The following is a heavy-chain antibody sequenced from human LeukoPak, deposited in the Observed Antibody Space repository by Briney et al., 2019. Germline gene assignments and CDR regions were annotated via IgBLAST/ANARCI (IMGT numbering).Heavy chain of an antibody. CDR2: INHSGST. CDR1: GGSFSGYY. CDR3: AVGYSSSYYYLDY. Sequence: PSETLSLTCAVYGGSFSGYYWSWIRQPPGKGLEWIGEINHSGSTNSNPSLKSRVTISVDTSKNQFSLKLSSVTAADTAVYYCAVGYSSSYYYLDYWGQGTLVTVSS. D-gene: IGHD6-13*01. V-gene: IGHV4-34*01. J-gene: IGHJ4*02.